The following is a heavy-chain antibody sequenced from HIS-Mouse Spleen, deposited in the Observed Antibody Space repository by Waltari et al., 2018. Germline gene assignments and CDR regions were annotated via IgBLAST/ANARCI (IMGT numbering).Heavy chain of an antibody. J-gene: IGHJ2*01. CDR1: GGPLSSSSYY. V-gene: IGHV4-39*07. Sequence: QLQLQESGPGLVKPSETLPLTCTVSGGPLSSSSYYWGWIRQPPGKGLEWIGGIYYSWSTYNNPSLKSRVTISVATSKNHFSLKLSSVTAADTAVYYCAREIPYSSSWYDWYFDLWGRGTLVTVSS. CDR3: AREIPYSSSWYDWYFDL. CDR2: IYYSWST. D-gene: IGHD6-13*01.